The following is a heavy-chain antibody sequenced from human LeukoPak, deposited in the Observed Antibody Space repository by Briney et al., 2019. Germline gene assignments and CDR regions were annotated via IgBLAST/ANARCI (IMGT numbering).Heavy chain of an antibody. D-gene: IGHD3-3*01. CDR2: IRYDGSNK. V-gene: IGHV3-30*02. CDR1: GFTFSSYG. CDR3: AKDGFLLFWSGPGV. J-gene: IGHJ3*01. Sequence: PGGSLRLSCAASGFTFSSYGMHWVRQAPGKGLEWVEFIRYDGSNKYYADSVKGRFTISRDNSKNTLYLQMNSLRAEDTAVYYCAKDGFLLFWSGPGVWGQGTMVTVSS.